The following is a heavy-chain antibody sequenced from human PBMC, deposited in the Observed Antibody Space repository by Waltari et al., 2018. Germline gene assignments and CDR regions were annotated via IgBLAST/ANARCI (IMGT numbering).Heavy chain of an antibody. Sequence: WARQAPGQGLEWMEKTTPVFGDPTYGQIIQGRVTITADESTSTVYRDFRSLTSDDTAIDCCASALTNKEYFAFWGQGTLLTVSS. D-gene: IGHD3-16*01. V-gene: IGHV1-69*15. J-gene: IGHJ1*01. CDR3: ASALTNKEYFAF. CDR2: TTPVFGDP.